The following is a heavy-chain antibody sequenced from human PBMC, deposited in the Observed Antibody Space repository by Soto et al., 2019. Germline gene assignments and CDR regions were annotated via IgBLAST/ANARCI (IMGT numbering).Heavy chain of an antibody. V-gene: IGHV4-59*01. CDR2: IYYNGTT. J-gene: IGHJ5*01. D-gene: IGHD3-16*01. CDR1: GGSISHYY. Sequence: SETLSLTCTVSGGSISHYYWSWIRQPPGKGLEWIAYIYYNGTTNSNPSLKGRVTISLDMSKSQFSLKLTYVTAADTAVYYCTKGHWALESWAQGTLVTVSP. CDR3: TKGHWALES.